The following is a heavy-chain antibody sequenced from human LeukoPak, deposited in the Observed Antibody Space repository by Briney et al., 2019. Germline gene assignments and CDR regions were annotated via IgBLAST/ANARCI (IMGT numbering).Heavy chain of an antibody. J-gene: IGHJ6*03. V-gene: IGHV3-30*05. CDR2: ISNDGSAT. CDR1: GLTFSNFG. D-gene: IGHD5-12*01. Sequence: GGSLTLSCVASGLTFSNFGMHWVRQAPGMGREWVALISNDGSATNYADSVKGRFTISRDNSKNTVYLQMNDLRPDDTAFYYCAGGFCGTSCYYMDVWGEGATVTVSS. CDR3: AGGFCGTSCYYMDV.